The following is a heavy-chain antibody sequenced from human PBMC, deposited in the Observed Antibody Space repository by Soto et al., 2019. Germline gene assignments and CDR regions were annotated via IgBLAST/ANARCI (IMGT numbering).Heavy chain of an antibody. J-gene: IGHJ6*02. D-gene: IGHD6-13*01. CDR2: INPNSGGT. CDR1: GYTFTGYY. CDR3: ARGGVAAAGTFLYYYYYGMDV. V-gene: IGHV1-2*04. Sequence: ASVKVSCKASGYTFTGYYMHWVRQAPGQGLEWMGWINPNSGGTNYAQKFQGWVTMTRDTSISTAYMELSRLRSDDTAVYYCARGGVAAAGTFLYYYYYGMDVWGQGTTVTVSS.